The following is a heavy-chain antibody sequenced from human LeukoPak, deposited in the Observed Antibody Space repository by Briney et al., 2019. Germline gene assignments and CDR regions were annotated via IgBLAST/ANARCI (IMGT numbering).Heavy chain of an antibody. CDR2: ISAYNGNT. J-gene: IGHJ4*02. CDR3: ARDLCADRLTYYYGSSPLCGSDY. D-gene: IGHD3-22*01. V-gene: IGHV1-18*01. CDR1: GYTFTSYG. Sequence: ASVKVSCKASGYTFTSYGISWVRQAPGQGLEWMGWISAYNGNTNYAQKLQGRVTMTTDTSTSTAYMELRSLRSDDTAVYYCARDLCADRLTYYYGSSPLCGSDYWGQGTLVTVSS.